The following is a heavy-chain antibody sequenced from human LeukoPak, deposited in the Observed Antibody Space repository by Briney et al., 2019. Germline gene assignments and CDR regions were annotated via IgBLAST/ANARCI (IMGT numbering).Heavy chain of an antibody. CDR2: ISGSGGSI. J-gene: IGHJ5*02. V-gene: IGHV3-23*01. D-gene: IGHD6-19*01. CDR3: AKVAVAGSINWIWFDL. Sequence: GGSLRLSCATSGFTFSSYAMSWVRQAPGKGLEWVSAISGSGGSIYYADSVKGRFTISRDNSKNTLYLQMNSLRAEDTAVYYCAKVAVAGSINWIWFDLWGQGTLVTVSS. CDR1: GFTFSSYA.